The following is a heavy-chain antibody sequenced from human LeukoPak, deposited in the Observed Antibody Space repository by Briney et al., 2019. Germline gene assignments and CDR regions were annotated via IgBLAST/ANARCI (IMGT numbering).Heavy chain of an antibody. Sequence: SETLSLTCTVSGGSISSYYWSWLRQPPGKGLEWIGFIHYSGSTHYKSSLKSRVTISVDTSKNQFSLRLSSVTAADTAVYYCARHSGCNPHYFDYWGQGTLVTVSS. D-gene: IGHD1-26*01. V-gene: IGHV4-59*08. CDR1: GGSISSYY. CDR2: IHYSGST. J-gene: IGHJ4*02. CDR3: ARHSGCNPHYFDY.